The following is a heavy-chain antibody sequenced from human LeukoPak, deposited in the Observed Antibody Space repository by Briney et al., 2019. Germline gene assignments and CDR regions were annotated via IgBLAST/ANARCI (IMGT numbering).Heavy chain of an antibody. CDR1: GFTFSSYA. CDR2: ISGSGGST. V-gene: IGHV3-23*01. D-gene: IGHD1-1*01. J-gene: IGHJ4*02. CDR3: TKDYKADY. Sequence: GGSLRLSCAASGFTFSSYAMSWVRQTPGKGLEWVSAISGSGGSTYYADSVKGRFTISRDNSKNTLFLQMNRLRADDTAVYYCTKDYKADYWGQGTLVTVSS.